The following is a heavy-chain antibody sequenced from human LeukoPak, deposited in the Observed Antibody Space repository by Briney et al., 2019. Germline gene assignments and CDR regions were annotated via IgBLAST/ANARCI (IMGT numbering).Heavy chain of an antibody. Sequence: GGSRRLSCAASGFTFSSYGMQWVRQAPGKWLEWVAVISYDGSNKYYADSVEGRFTISRDNSKNTLYLQMNSLRAEDTAVYYCARAGTSSGGFDYWGQGTLVTVSS. V-gene: IGHV3-30*03. CDR3: ARAGTSSGGFDY. J-gene: IGHJ4*02. CDR2: ISYDGSNK. D-gene: IGHD4-23*01. CDR1: GFTFSSYG.